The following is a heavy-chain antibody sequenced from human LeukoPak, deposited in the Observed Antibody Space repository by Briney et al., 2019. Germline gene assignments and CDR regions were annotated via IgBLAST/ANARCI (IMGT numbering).Heavy chain of an antibody. V-gene: IGHV4-61*02. CDR3: ASSVVVPAARTLYYCYYMDV. D-gene: IGHD2-2*01. CDR1: GGSISSGSYY. Sequence: SETLSLTCTVSGGSISSGSYYWSWIRQPAGKGLEWIGRIYTSGSTNYNPSLKSRVTISVDTSKNQFSLKLSSVTAADTAVYYCASSVVVPAARTLYYCYYMDVWGKGTTATVSS. J-gene: IGHJ6*03. CDR2: IYTSGST.